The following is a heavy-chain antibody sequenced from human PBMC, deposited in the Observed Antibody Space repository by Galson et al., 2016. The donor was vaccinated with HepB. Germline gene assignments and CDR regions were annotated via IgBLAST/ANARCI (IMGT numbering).Heavy chain of an antibody. J-gene: IGHJ4*02. CDR1: GFTFSDYY. CDR3: VRDYFCVGASCRGERGRFDY. CDR2: ISSRSSTI. Sequence: SLRLSCAASGFTFSDYYMNWIRQAPGKGLEWISYISSRSSTIYYADSVKGRFTISRDNAKNSLFLQMNSLRAEDTAVYYCVRDYFCVGASCRGERGRFDYWGQGALVTVSS. V-gene: IGHV3-11*04. D-gene: IGHD2-21*01.